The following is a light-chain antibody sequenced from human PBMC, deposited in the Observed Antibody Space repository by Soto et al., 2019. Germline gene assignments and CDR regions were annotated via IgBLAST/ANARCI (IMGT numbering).Light chain of an antibody. J-gene: IGKJ5*01. CDR3: QHSYSMPIA. CDR1: QNIIRH. V-gene: IGKV1-39*01. Sequence: DIKITQSPSSLSASVGDGVTITCRASQNIIRHLNWYQHKPGRAPRLLIYAASTLQSGVPSRFTGSGSGTEFTLTISGLQPEDFATYYCQHSYSMPIAFGQGTRLEIK. CDR2: AAS.